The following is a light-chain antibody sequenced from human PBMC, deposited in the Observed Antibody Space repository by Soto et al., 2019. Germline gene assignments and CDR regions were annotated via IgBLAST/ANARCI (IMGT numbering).Light chain of an antibody. CDR1: QSVSSN. CDR2: VAS. J-gene: IGKJ4*01. V-gene: IGKV3-15*01. Sequence: EIVMTQSPATLSVSPGERATLSCRASQSVSSNLAWYQQKPRQTPNLLIYVASTRATGIPARFSGSGSGTEFTLTISSLQSEDFAVYCCQQYNVWPLTFGGGTKVEFK. CDR3: QQYNVWPLT.